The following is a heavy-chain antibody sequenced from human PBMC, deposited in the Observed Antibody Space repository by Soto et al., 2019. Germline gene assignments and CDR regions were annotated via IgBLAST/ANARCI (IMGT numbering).Heavy chain of an antibody. D-gene: IGHD4-17*01. V-gene: IGHV1-69*02. CDR3: ARADRNAVTSVDY. Sequence: QVQLVQSGAEVKKPGSSVKVSCKASGGTFSSYTISWVRQAPGQGLEWMGRIIPILGIANYAQKFQGRVTITADKSTSTAYRELSSLRAEDTAVYYCARADRNAVTSVDYWGQGTLVTVSS. CDR1: GGTFSSYT. CDR2: IIPILGIA. J-gene: IGHJ4*02.